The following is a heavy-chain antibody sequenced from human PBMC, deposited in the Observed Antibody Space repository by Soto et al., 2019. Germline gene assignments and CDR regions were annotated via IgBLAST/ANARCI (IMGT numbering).Heavy chain of an antibody. J-gene: IGHJ6*03. CDR2: MNPNSGNT. CDR1: GYTFTSYD. D-gene: IGHD2-15*01. CDR3: ARGLQVVADDYYYYFYMDV. Sequence: ASVKVSCKASGYTFTSYDINWVRQATGQGLEWMGWMNPNSGNTGYAQKFQGRVTMTRNTSISTAYMELSSLRSEDTAVYYCARGLQVVADDYYYYFYMDVWGKGTTVTVSS. V-gene: IGHV1-8*01.